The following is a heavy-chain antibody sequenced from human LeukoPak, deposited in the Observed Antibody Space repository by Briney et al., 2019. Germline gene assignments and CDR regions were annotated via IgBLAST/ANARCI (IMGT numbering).Heavy chain of an antibody. V-gene: IGHV3-23*01. D-gene: IGHD2-8*01. Sequence: GGSLRLSCAASGFTFSKARMSWVRQAPGKGLEWVSSISGSGGGTYYADSVKGRFTISRDNFKNTLYLQMNSLRAEDTPVYYCATHLPSNCTNSVCHYHYGMDVWGQGTTVTVSS. CDR2: ISGSGGGT. CDR1: GFTFSKAR. CDR3: ATHLPSNCTNSVCHYHYGMDV. J-gene: IGHJ6*02.